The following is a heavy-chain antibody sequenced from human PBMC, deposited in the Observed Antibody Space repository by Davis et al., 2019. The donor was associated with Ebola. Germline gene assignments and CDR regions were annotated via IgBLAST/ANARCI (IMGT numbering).Heavy chain of an antibody. J-gene: IGHJ2*01. CDR3: ARFPLGYCSGGSCYQTGDL. V-gene: IGHV1-8*01. D-gene: IGHD2-15*01. CDR2: MNPNSGNT. CDR1: GYTFTSYD. Sequence: AASVKVSCKASGYTFTSYDINWVRQATGQGLEWMGWMNPNSGNTGYAQKFQGRVTMTRNTSISTAYMDLSSLGSKDTAVYYCARFPLGYCSGGSCYQTGDLWGRGTLVTVSS.